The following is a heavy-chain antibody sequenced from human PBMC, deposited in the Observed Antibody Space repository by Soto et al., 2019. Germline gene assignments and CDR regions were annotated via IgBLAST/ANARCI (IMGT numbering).Heavy chain of an antibody. V-gene: IGHV1-3*01. D-gene: IGHD4-17*01. CDR3: ARDDYGDYDSGYYYYMDV. CDR2: INAGNGNT. Sequence: ASVKVSCKASGYTFTSYAMHWVRQAPGQRLEWMGWINAGNGNTKYSQKFQGRVTITRDTSASTAYMELSSLRSEDTAVYYCARDDYGDYDSGYYYYMDVWGKGTTVTSP. CDR1: GYTFTSYA. J-gene: IGHJ6*03.